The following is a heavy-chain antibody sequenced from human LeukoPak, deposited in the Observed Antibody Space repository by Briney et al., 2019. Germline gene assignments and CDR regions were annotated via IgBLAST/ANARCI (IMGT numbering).Heavy chain of an antibody. D-gene: IGHD1-7*01. V-gene: IGHV4-59*12. CDR1: GGSINSYY. J-gene: IGHJ4*02. CDR3: ARERAELELIDY. CDR2: IYYSGST. Sequence: SETLSLTCTVSGGSINSYYWNWIRQPPGKGLEWIGHIYYSGSTNYNPSLKSRVTMSVDTSKNQFSLKLSSVTAADTAVYYCARERAELELIDYWGQGTLVTVSS.